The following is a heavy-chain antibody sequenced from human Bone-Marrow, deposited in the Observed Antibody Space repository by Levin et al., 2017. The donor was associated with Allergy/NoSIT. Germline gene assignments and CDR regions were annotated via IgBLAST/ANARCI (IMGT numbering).Heavy chain of an antibody. CDR1: GFTFTSCG. V-gene: IGHV3-33*06. D-gene: IGHD1-1*01. CDR2: LWYDGATT. CDR3: AKDRYYDRNRNDAFEM. Sequence: GGSLRLSCEVSGFTFTSCGLHWVRQAPGKGPEWVAVLWYDGATTYYADSVQGRFTISRDDSKNTMSLEMNSLRVEDTAIYYCAKDRYYDRNRNDAFEMWGRGTMVTVSS. J-gene: IGHJ3*02.